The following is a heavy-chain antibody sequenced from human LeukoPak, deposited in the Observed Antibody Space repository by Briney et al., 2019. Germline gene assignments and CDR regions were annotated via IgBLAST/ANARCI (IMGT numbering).Heavy chain of an antibody. Sequence: ASVKVSCKASGYXFTGYFIHWVRQAPGQGLEWMGWINPNIGGTKYARKFQGRVTMTRDTSISTAYMELSRLRSDDTAAYYCARGQLTDDLDYWGQGTLVTVSS. V-gene: IGHV1-2*02. CDR1: GYXFTGYF. CDR3: ARGQLTDDLDY. J-gene: IGHJ4*02. D-gene: IGHD1-14*01. CDR2: INPNIGGT.